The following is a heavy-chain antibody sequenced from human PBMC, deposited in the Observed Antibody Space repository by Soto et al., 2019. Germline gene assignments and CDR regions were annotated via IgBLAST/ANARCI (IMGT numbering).Heavy chain of an antibody. Sequence: XSGKVSCKASGYTFSSYAMHWVRQAPGQRLEWMGWINAGYGNTKSSQKFQDRVTISRDTSASTAYMELTSLRSEDTAVYYCARDTGDGTFDFWGQGKLVPVSS. D-gene: IGHD7-27*01. J-gene: IGHJ4*02. CDR3: ARDTGDGTFDF. CDR2: INAGYGNT. CDR1: GYTFSSYA. V-gene: IGHV1-3*01.